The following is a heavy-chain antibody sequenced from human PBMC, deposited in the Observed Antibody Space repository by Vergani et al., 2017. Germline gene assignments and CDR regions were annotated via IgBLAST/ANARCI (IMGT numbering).Heavy chain of an antibody. CDR2: ISAYNGNT. CDR3: TRTAYGSGSYYNEVDY. CDR1: GYTFTSYG. D-gene: IGHD3-10*01. V-gene: IGHV1-18*04. J-gene: IGHJ4*02. Sequence: QVQLVQSGAEVKKPGASVKVSCKASGYTFTSYGISWVRQAPGQGVEWLGWISAYNGNTNYAQKLQGRVTMTTDTSTSTAYMKLRRLRSDDTAVYYCTRTAYGSGSYYNEVDYWGQGTLVTVSS.